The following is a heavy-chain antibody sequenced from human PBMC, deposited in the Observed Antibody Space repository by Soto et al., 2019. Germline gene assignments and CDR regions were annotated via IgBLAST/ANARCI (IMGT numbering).Heavy chain of an antibody. V-gene: IGHV6-1*01. CDR1: GDSVSSNSAA. D-gene: IGHD3-10*01. Sequence: QVQLQQSGPGLVKPSQTLSLTCAISGDSVSSNSAAWNWIRQSPSRGLEWLGRTHYRSKWYNDYAVSVRSRITLNPDTSKNQFSLQLNSVTPQDTAVYYCGRSVRGHGVKYFDYWGQGTLVTVSS. CDR3: GRSVRGHGVKYFDY. CDR2: THYRSKWYN. J-gene: IGHJ4*02.